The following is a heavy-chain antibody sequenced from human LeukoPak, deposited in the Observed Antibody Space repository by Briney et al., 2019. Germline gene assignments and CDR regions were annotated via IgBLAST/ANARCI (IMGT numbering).Heavy chain of an antibody. Sequence: SETLSLTCTVSGGSISSSSYYWGWIRQPPGKGLEWIGSIYYSGSTYYNPSLKSRVTISVDTSKNQFSLKLSSVTAADTAVYYCARQKGVPAAMAFDYYCYMDVWGKGATVTVSS. V-gene: IGHV4-39*01. CDR1: GGSISSSSYY. D-gene: IGHD2-2*01. J-gene: IGHJ6*03. CDR3: ARQKGVPAAMAFDYYCYMDV. CDR2: IYYSGST.